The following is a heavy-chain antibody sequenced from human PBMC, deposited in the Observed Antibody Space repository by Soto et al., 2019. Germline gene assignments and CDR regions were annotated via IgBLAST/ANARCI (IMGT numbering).Heavy chain of an antibody. CDR2: IIPIFGTA. CDR3: ARKRYSDYGMDV. J-gene: IGHJ6*02. CDR1: GGTFSSYA. Sequence: QVQLVQSGAEVKKPGSSVKVSCKASGGTFSSYAISWVRQAPGQGLEWMGGIIPIFGTANYAQKFQGRVXIXAXXSTSTAYMELSSLRSEDTAVYYCARKRYSDYGMDVWGQGTTVTVSS. V-gene: IGHV1-69*12.